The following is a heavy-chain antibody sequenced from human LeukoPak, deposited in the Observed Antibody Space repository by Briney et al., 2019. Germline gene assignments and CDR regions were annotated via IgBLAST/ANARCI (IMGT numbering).Heavy chain of an antibody. D-gene: IGHD2-15*01. CDR3: AFSAGRDLGYCSGGSCPFDY. CDR2: INPNSGGT. CDR1: GYTFTGYY. Sequence: ASVKVSCKASGYTFTGYYMHWVRQAPGQGLEWMGRINPNSGGTNYAQKFQGRVTMTRDTSISTAYKELSRLRSDDTAVYYCAFSAGRDLGYCSGGSCPFDYWGQGTLVTVSS. J-gene: IGHJ4*02. V-gene: IGHV1-2*06.